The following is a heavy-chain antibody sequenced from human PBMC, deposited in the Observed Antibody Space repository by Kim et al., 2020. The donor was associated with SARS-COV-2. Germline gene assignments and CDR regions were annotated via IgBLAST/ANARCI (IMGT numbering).Heavy chain of an antibody. V-gene: IGHV4-59*01. CDR2: ST. Sequence: STSYDPSLKSRVTISVDTYKDQFSLKLSSVTAADAAVYYCAREANDAFDIWGQERMLTVSS. CDR3: AREANDAFDI. J-gene: IGHJ3*02.